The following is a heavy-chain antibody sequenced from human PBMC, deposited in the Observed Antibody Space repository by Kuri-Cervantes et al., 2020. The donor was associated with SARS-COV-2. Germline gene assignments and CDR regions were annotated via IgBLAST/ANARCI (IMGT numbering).Heavy chain of an antibody. CDR1: GGSFSAYY. CDR2: VNHNGGA. CDR3: ARLSGLRSGHNWFDP. Sequence: GSLRLSCVVSGGSFSAYYWTWIRQPPGKGLEWVGEVNHNGGANYNPSLRSRVTISVDPSKAQFSLNLISVTAADTAVYYCARLSGLRSGHNWFDPWGQGTLVTVSS. V-gene: IGHV4-34*01. D-gene: IGHD3/OR15-3a*01. J-gene: IGHJ5*02.